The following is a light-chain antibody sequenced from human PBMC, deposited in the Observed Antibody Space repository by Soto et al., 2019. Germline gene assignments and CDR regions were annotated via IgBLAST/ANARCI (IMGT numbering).Light chain of an antibody. CDR2: TAS. CDR3: QHANSSPLT. V-gene: IGKV1-12*01. J-gene: IGKJ4*01. CDR1: QGISSW. Sequence: DIQMTQSPSSVSASVGDRVTITCRASQGISSWLALYQQKPGKAPNLLTHTASRLQSGVPSRFSGSGSAKDFTLTSSSLQAEDLAAYYSQHANSSPLTFGRGTKVEIK.